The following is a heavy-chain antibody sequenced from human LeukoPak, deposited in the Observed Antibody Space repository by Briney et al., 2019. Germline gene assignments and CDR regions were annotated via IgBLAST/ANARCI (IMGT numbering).Heavy chain of an antibody. CDR1: GFTFTSSA. D-gene: IGHD6-6*01. CDR3: AAGSSSSSMFDY. J-gene: IGHJ4*02. CDR2: IVVGSGNT. V-gene: IGHV1-58*02. Sequence: ASVKVSCKASGFTFTSSAMQWVRQARGQRLEWIGWIVVGSGNTNYAQKFQERVTITRDMSTSTAYMELSSLRSEDTAVYYCAAGSSSSSMFDYWGQGTLVTVSS.